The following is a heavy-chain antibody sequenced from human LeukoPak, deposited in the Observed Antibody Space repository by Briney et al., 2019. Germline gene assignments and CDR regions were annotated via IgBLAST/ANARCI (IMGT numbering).Heavy chain of an antibody. Sequence: PGGSLRLSCAASGITVSTNYMSWVRQAPGKGLEGVYIIYVGGNTYYDDSVKGRFTISRDNSKSTLYFQMNSLRAEDTAVYYCARRVWGTNRYTDCWGQGTLVTVSS. CDR3: ARRVWGTNRYTDC. J-gene: IGHJ4*02. CDR2: IYVGGNT. D-gene: IGHD3-16*02. CDR1: GITVSTNY. V-gene: IGHV3-53*01.